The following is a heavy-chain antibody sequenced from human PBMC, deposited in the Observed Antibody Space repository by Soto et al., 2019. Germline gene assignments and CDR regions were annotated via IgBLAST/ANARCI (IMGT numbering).Heavy chain of an antibody. J-gene: IGHJ3*02. CDR1: GYTFTSYG. V-gene: IGHV1-18*04. CDR3: AGQGRSSPWEDAFDI. CDR2: ISAYNGNT. D-gene: IGHD1-26*01. Sequence: QVQLVQSGAEVKKPGASVKVSCKASGYTFTSYGISWVRQAPGQGVEWMGWISAYNGNTNYAQKLQGRVTMTTDTSTSTAHMELRSLRSDDTAVYYCAGQGRSSPWEDAFDIWGQGTMVTVSS.